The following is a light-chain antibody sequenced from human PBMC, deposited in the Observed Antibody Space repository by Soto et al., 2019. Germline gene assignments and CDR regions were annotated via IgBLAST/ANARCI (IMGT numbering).Light chain of an antibody. CDR1: QSVSSY. V-gene: IGKV3-15*01. Sequence: EIVLSQFPATLSLSPGERATLSCRASQSVSSYLAWHQQKPGQTPRLLFNGASTRATGIPARFTGSGSGTEFILTISSLQSEDFAVYYCQQYDIWPPTFGQGTKVDIK. CDR3: QQYDIWPPT. J-gene: IGKJ1*01. CDR2: GAS.